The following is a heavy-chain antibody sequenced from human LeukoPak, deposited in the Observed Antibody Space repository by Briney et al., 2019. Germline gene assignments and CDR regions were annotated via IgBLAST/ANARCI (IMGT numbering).Heavy chain of an antibody. CDR1: GFTFSDYS. CDR3: ARGAYSSGWAYFDH. V-gene: IGHV3-48*04. J-gene: IGHJ4*02. D-gene: IGHD6-19*01. Sequence: GGSLRLSCAAPGFTFSDYSMNWVRQAPGKGLEWVSYISFSVNTKYYGGSVKGRFTISRDNAKNSLYLHMDSLRAEDTAVYYCARGAYSSGWAYFDHWGQGTLVTVSS. CDR2: ISFSVNTK.